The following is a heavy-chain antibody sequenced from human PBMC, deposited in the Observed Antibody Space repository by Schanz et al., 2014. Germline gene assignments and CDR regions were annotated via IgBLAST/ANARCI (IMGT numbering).Heavy chain of an antibody. CDR2: ISSSSTYI. J-gene: IGHJ6*02. CDR3: ARDRQQLVGRIGYYYGMDV. D-gene: IGHD6-13*01. V-gene: IGHV3-21*02. CDR1: GFTFSTYT. Sequence: DVQLVESGGGLVKPGGSLRLSCAASGFTFSTYTMNWVRQAPGKGLEWVSSISSSSTYIYYTDSLKGRFTISRDNAKNSLYLQMNSLRAEDTAMYYCARDRQQLVGRIGYYYGMDVWGQGTTVTVSS.